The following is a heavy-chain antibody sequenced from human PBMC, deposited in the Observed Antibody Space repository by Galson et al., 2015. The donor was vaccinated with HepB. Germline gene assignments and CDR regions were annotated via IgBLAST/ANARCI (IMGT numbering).Heavy chain of an antibody. CDR1: GFTFSRYA. CDR3: AKAPHYDFWTWTTEYFQH. J-gene: IGHJ1*01. D-gene: IGHD3-3*01. CDR2: ISGSGGST. V-gene: IGHV3-23*01. Sequence: SLRLSCAASGFTFSRYAMSWVRQAPGKGLEWVSAISGSGGSTYYADSVKVRFTISRDNSKNTLYLQMNSLRAEDTAVYYCAKAPHYDFWTWTTEYFQHWGQGTLVTVSS.